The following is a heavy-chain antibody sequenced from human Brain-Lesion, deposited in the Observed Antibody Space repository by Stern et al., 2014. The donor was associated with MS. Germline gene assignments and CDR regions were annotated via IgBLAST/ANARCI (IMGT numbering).Heavy chain of an antibody. Sequence: VHLVESGGGVVQPGRPLSLSCVASGFTFGSCAMHWVRQAPGHGLEGVAGGSYDGSNKYYADSVKGRFTISRDNSQNTLYMQMSSLRPEDTAVYYCAKDRQYLTYFFDHWGQGSLVTVSS. CDR2: GSYDGSNK. CDR3: AKDRQYLTYFFDH. D-gene: IGHD2/OR15-2a*01. CDR1: GFTFGSCA. J-gene: IGHJ5*02. V-gene: IGHV3-30*18.